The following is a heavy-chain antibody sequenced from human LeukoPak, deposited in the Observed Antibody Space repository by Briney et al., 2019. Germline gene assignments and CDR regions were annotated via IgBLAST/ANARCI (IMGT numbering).Heavy chain of an antibody. CDR2: IKSKTDGGTT. J-gene: IGHJ6*02. CDR1: GFTFTNAW. CDR3: TTYWFGEGGMDV. V-gene: IGHV3-15*01. Sequence: GGSLRLSCAASGFTFTNAWMSWVRQAPGKGLEWVGRIKSKTDGGTTDYAAPVKGRFTISRDDSKNTLYLQMNSLKTEDTAVYYCTTYWFGEGGMDVWGQGTTVTVSS. D-gene: IGHD3-10*01.